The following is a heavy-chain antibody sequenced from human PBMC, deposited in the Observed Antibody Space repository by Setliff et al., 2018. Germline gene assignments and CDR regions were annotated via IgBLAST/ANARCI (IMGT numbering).Heavy chain of an antibody. J-gene: IGHJ4*02. CDR1: GDTLSSYA. CDR2: ITPIFGTA. V-gene: IGHV1-69*13. CDR3: ARGRASGSANSG. D-gene: IGHD7-27*01. Sequence: EASVKVSCKTSGDTLSSYAITWVRQAPGQGLEWMGRITPIFGTADYAQKFQGRVTLTADESTSIAYMELNSLRSEDTAVYYCARGRASGSANSGWGQGTLVTVSS.